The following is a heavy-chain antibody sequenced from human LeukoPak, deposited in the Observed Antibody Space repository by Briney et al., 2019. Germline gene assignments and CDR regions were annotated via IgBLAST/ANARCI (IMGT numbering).Heavy chain of an antibody. D-gene: IGHD4-17*01. CDR1: GYTFTGYY. CDR3: ARASKDDYGDYEWNSYFDY. V-gene: IGHV1-2*04. CDR2: VNPNSGGT. J-gene: IGHJ4*02. Sequence: GASVKVSCKASGYTFTGYYMHWVRQAPGQGLEWMGWVNPNSGGTNYAQKFQGWVTMTRDTSISTAYMELSRLRSDDTAVYYCARASKDDYGDYEWNSYFDYWGQGTLVTVSS.